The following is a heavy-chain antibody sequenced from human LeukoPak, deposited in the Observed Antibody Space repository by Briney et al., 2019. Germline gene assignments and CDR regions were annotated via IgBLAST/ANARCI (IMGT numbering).Heavy chain of an antibody. CDR1: GFTFSSYA. J-gene: IGHJ3*02. CDR3: AKDSGSGYYDSSGSYAFDI. Sequence: PGGSLRLSCAASGFTFSSYAMSWVRQAPGKGLEWASGFSGSGGSTYYADSLKGRFTISRDNSKSTLYLQMNSLRAEDTAVYYCAKDSGSGYYDSSGSYAFDIWGQGTMVTVSS. CDR2: FSGSGGST. D-gene: IGHD3-22*01. V-gene: IGHV3-23*01.